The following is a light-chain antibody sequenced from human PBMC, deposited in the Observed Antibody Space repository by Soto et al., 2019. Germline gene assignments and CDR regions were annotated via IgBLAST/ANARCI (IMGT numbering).Light chain of an antibody. J-gene: IGKJ5*01. CDR1: QSISTY. Sequence: EILLTQSPSTLSLSQGQRATLSCRASQSISTYLAWYQLKPVQAPRLLIYDASSRANSVPARFSGSGSGTDFSLTTSSLEPEDVAVYYCQQHNKWPAMTFGQGTRLEIK. V-gene: IGKV3-11*01. CDR2: DAS. CDR3: QQHNKWPAMT.